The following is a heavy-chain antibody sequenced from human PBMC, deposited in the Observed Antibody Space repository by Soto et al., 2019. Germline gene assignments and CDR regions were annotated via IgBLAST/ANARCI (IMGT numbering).Heavy chain of an antibody. CDR1: GGSINNDNYY. V-gene: IGHV4-39*07. CDR3: ARYSGYGYYYYMDV. CDR2: IYYNGIT. J-gene: IGHJ6*03. Sequence: SETLSLTCTVSGGSINNDNYYWGWIRQPPGKGLEWIGIIYYNGITYYNPSLKSRVTISVDTSKNQFSLKLSSVTAADTAVYYCARYSGYGYYYYMDVWGKGTTVTVSS. D-gene: IGHD5-12*01.